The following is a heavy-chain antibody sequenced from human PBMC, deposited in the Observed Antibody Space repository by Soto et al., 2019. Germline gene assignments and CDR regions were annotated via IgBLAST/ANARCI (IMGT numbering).Heavy chain of an antibody. CDR2: NYYGGST. Sequence: QVQLQESGPGLVKPSKTLSLTCNVSSGSLTSGDYYWSWTRQPPGKGLEWVGYNYYGGSTYYNPSLVSRITISLDTGKNQFSLELTSVTVADTAVYYCASGSTVINTLDFWGQGTLVTVSS. V-gene: IGHV4-30-4*08. CDR1: SGSLTSGDYY. D-gene: IGHD4-17*01. J-gene: IGHJ4*02. CDR3: ASGSTVINTLDF.